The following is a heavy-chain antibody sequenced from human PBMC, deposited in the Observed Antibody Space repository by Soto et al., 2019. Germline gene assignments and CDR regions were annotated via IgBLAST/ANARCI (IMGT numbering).Heavy chain of an antibody. CDR1: GFTFRLYG. V-gene: IGHV3-21*05. D-gene: IGHD2-15*01. J-gene: IGHJ5*02. CDR3: VRGGGGGRFDP. Sequence: GSLILSGEASGFTFRLYGMPCIRPAPGKGLEWLSYISPGSRYPAYADSVKGRFTISRDNAKRSLYLQMMSLTAEDTAIYYCVRGGGGGRFDPWGQGTMVTVSS. CDR2: ISPGSRYP.